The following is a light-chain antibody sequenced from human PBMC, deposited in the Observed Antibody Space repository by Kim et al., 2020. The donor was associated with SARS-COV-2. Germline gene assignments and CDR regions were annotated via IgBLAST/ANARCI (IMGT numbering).Light chain of an antibody. Sequence: SYELTQSHSVSMAPGETATIPCGGKNIGSKSVHWYQQKPGQAPVLVIYYNNDRPSGIPERISGSSSGDSATLTISRVEAGDEADYYCQVWDTNSDHWVFGGGTQLTVL. V-gene: IGLV3-21*04. J-gene: IGLJ2*01. CDR2: YNN. CDR3: QVWDTNSDHWV. CDR1: NIGSKS.